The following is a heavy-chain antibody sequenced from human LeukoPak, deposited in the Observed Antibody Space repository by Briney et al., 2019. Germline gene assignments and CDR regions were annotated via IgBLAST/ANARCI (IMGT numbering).Heavy chain of an antibody. CDR2: IIPIFGTA. Sequence: EASVKVSCKASGGTFSSYAISWVRQAPGQGLEWMGRIIPIFGTANYAQKFQGRVTITTDESTSTAYMELSSLRSEDTAVYYCARDRVLLWFGGLPRDYYYYYMDVWGKGTTVTVSS. J-gene: IGHJ6*03. D-gene: IGHD3-10*01. CDR1: GGTFSSYA. CDR3: ARDRVLLWFGGLPRDYYYYYMDV. V-gene: IGHV1-69*05.